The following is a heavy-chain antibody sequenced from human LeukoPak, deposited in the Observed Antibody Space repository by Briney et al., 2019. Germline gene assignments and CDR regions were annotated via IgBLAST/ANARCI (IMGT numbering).Heavy chain of an antibody. D-gene: IGHD3-10*02. CDR3: ARGPVEAVFGVSTED. CDR2: ISAYIGNT. Sequence: ASVKVSCKASGYTFTSYGISWVRRAPGQGLEWMGWISAYIGNTNYAQKFQGRVSMTRDTSISTAYMELSSLRSEDTAVYYCARGPVEAVFGVSTEDWGQGTTVTVSS. CDR1: GYTFTSYG. V-gene: IGHV1-18*01. J-gene: IGHJ6*02.